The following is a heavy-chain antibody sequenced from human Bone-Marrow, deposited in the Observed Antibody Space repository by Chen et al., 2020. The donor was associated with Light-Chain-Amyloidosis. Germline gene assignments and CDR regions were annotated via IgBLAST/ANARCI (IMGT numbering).Heavy chain of an antibody. CDR3: AREGGGVEGRPFDY. D-gene: IGHD3-16*01. CDR1: GFRFRNYA. J-gene: IGHJ4*02. V-gene: IGHV3-30-3*01. Sequence: QVQLVASGGGAVQPGRSLRLSCAASGFRFRNYAMHWVRQTPDKGLGWLAVIAEDGTKKFYRESVQGRFTISRDNSKTTLYMAMGTLTVEDTAIYFRAREGGGVEGRPFDYWGQGALVTVSS. CDR2: IAEDGTKK.